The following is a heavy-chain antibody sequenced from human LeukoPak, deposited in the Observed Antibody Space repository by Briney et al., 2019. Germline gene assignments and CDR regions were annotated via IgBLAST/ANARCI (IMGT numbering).Heavy chain of an antibody. CDR3: TVLWQQLVPVIR. J-gene: IGHJ4*02. Sequence: GGSLRLSSATSGFTFSGSAMHWVRQAPGKGPEWVGRMRSKANDFATAYGASVQGRFIISRDDSKNTVYLEMNNLKTEDTAVYYCTVLWQQLVPVIRWGQGTLVIVSS. CDR2: MRSKANDFAT. CDR1: GFTFSGSA. D-gene: IGHD6-6*01. V-gene: IGHV3-73*01.